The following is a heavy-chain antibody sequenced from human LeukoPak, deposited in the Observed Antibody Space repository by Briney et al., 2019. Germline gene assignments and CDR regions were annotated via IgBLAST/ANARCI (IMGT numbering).Heavy chain of an antibody. J-gene: IGHJ4*02. CDR1: GFTFSSYS. V-gene: IGHV3-21*01. CDR3: ARTVAGYFDY. Sequence: PGGSLRLSCAASGFTFSSYSMNWVRQAPGKGLEWVSSISSSSSYIYYADSVKGRFTIPRDNAKNSLYLQMNSLSAEDTAVYYCARTVAGYFDYWGQGTLVTVSS. CDR2: ISSSSSYI. D-gene: IGHD6-19*01.